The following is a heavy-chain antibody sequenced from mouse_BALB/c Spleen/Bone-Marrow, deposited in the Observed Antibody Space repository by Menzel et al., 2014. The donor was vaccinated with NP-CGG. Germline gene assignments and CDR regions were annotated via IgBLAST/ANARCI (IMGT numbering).Heavy chain of an antibody. CDR1: GYTFTSYV. Sequence: EVQVVESGPELVKPGASVKMSCKASGYTFTSYVMHWVKQKPGQGLEWIGYINPYNDGTKYNEKFKGKATLTSDKSSSTADMELSSLTSEDSAVYYCARGGTSHFDYWGQGTTLTVSS. CDR3: ARGGTSHFDY. V-gene: IGHV1-14*01. D-gene: IGHD3-3*01. CDR2: INPYNDGT. J-gene: IGHJ2*01.